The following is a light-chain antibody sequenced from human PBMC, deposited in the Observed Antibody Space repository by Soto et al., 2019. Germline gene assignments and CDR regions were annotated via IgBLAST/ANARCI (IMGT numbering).Light chain of an antibody. CDR3: QTWGSGIRVV. CDR2: LNSDGSH. Sequence: QLVLTQSPSASASLGASVKFTCTLSSGHSSYAIAWHQQQPEKGPRYLMKLNSDGSHSKGDGIPDRFSGSSSGAERYLTISSLQSEDEADYYCQTWGSGIRVVFGGGTQLTVL. V-gene: IGLV4-69*01. J-gene: IGLJ2*01. CDR1: SGHSSYA.